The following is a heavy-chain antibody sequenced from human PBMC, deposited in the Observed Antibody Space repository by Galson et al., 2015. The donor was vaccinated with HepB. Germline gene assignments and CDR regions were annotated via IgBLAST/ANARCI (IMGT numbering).Heavy chain of an antibody. Sequence: SLRLSCAASGFTFSSYAMHWVRQAPGKGLEWVAVISYDGSNKYYADSVKGRFTISRDNSKNTLYLQMDSLGAEDTAVYYCARSWIQLWSSFDYWGQGTLVPVSS. CDR2: ISYDGSNK. CDR1: GFTFSSYA. D-gene: IGHD5-18*01. J-gene: IGHJ4*02. CDR3: ARSWIQLWSSFDY. V-gene: IGHV3-30-3*01.